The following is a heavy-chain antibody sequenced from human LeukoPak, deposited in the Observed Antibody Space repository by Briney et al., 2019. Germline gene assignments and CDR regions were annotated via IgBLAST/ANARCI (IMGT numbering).Heavy chain of an antibody. CDR2: IKTSGGST. D-gene: IGHD4-23*01. CDR3: AKRSDYGGNWNHFDY. J-gene: IGHJ4*02. V-gene: IGHV3-23*01. CDR1: GFTFSSYN. Sequence: GGSLRLSCAASGFTFSSYNVNWVRQAPGKGLEWVSAIKTSGGSTYYADSVKGRFTISRDDSKNTLYLQMNSLRAEDTAVYYCAKRSDYGGNWNHFDYWGQGTLVTVSS.